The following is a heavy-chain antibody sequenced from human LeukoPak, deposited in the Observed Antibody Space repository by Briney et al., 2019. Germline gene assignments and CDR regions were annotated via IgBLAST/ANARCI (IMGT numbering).Heavy chain of an antibody. D-gene: IGHD2-2*01. Sequence: SETLSLTCTVSGGSISSSSYYWGWIRQPPGKGLEWIGSIYYSGSTYYNPSLKCRVTISVDTSKNQFSLKLSSVTAAGTAVYYCARHLPEVEPIVVVPAAVDYWGQGTLVTVSS. CDR2: IYYSGST. V-gene: IGHV4-39*01. CDR1: GGSISSSSYY. CDR3: ARHLPEVEPIVVVPAAVDY. J-gene: IGHJ4*02.